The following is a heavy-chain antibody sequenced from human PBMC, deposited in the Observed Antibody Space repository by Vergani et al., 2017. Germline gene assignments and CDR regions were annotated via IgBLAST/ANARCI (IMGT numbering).Heavy chain of an antibody. J-gene: IGHJ6*04. CDR2: IKNTGDST. CDR3: ATATPRNGRNDYHYYYHAMDV. V-gene: IGHV3-23*01. CDR1: GFTFSSHA. D-gene: IGHD5-12*01. Sequence: EVQLLQSEGAVVQPGGSLRLSCVASGFTFSSHAMSWVRQGHGQGLEWVSSIKNTGDSTHYADSVKGRFTISRDSSKNTLYLQMNSLSAGDTAVYYCATATPRNGRNDYHYYYHAMDVWGKGTTVTVSS.